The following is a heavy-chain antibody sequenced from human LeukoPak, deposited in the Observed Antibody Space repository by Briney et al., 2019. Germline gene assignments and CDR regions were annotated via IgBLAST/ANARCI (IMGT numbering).Heavy chain of an antibody. V-gene: IGHV1-69-2*01. CDR2: VDPEDGET. D-gene: IGHD5-24*01. J-gene: IGHJ4*02. CDR3: ATWTVEMATTTVDY. Sequence: ASVKVSCKVSGYTFTDYYVHWVQQAPGKGLEWMGLVDPEDGETIYAEKFQGRVTITADTSTDTAYMELSSLRSEDTAVYYCATWTVEMATTTVDYWGQGTLVTVSS. CDR1: GYTFTDYY.